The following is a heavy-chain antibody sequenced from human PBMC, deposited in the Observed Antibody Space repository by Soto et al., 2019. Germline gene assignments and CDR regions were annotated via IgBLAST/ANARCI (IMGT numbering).Heavy chain of an antibody. J-gene: IGHJ4*02. CDR2: IYYSGST. CDR1: GGSISSSSYY. CDR3: ASPLNSGSSHQFDY. D-gene: IGHD6-13*01. V-gene: IGHV4-39*01. Sequence: SETLSLTCTVSGGSISSSSYYWGWIRQPPGKGLEWIGSIYYSGSTYYNPSLKSRVTISVDTSKNQFSLKLSSVTAADTAVYYCASPLNSGSSHQFDYWGQGTLVTVSS.